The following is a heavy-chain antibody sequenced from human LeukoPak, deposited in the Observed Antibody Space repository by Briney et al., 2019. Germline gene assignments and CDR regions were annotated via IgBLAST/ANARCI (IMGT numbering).Heavy chain of an antibody. V-gene: IGHV4-61*01. J-gene: IGHJ2*01. Sequence: SETLSLTCTVSGGSISSSSYYWGWIRQPPGKGLEWIGYIYYSGSTNYNPSLKSRVTISVDTSKNQFSLKLSSVTAADTAVYYCARDTLWGRGTLVTVSS. CDR1: GGSISSSSYY. CDR2: IYYSGST. CDR3: ARDTL.